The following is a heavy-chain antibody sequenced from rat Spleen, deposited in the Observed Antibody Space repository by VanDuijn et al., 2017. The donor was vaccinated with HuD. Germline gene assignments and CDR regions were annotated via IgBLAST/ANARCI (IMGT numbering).Heavy chain of an antibody. V-gene: IGHV5-17*01. CDR2: IIYDGSST. J-gene: IGHJ4*01. CDR3: ARQILQWSSYVMDA. Sequence: EVQLVESGGGLVQPGRSLKLSCAASGFTFSDYAMAWVRQAPKKGLEWVATIIYDGSSTYYRDSVKGRFTISRDNAKSTLYLQMDSLRSEDTATYYCARQILQWSSYVMDAWGQGASVTVSS. CDR1: GFTFSDYA. D-gene: IGHD1-1*01.